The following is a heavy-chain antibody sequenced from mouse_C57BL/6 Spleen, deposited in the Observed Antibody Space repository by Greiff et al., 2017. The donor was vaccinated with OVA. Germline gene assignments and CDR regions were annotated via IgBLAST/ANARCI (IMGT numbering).Heavy chain of an antibody. CDR1: GYTSTSYG. J-gene: IGHJ4*01. D-gene: IGHD4-1*01. Sequence: QVQLQQSGAELARPGASVKLSCKASGYTSTSYGISWVKQRTGQGLEWIGEIYPRSGNTYYNEKFKGKATLTADKSSSTAYMELRSLTSEDSAVYFCARYWDSYYYAMDYWGQGTSVTVSS. CDR2: IYPRSGNT. CDR3: ARYWDSYYYAMDY. V-gene: IGHV1-81*01.